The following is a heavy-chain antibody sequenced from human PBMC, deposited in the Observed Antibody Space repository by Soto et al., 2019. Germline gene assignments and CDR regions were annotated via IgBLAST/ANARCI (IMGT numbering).Heavy chain of an antibody. V-gene: IGHV3-7*01. CDR2: IKPDGSEK. CDR1: GFTFTNYW. Sequence: GGSLRLSCAASGFTFTNYWMSWVRQAPGKGLEWVANIKPDGSEKWCVYSVKGRFTISRDNAKNSLYLQMIRLRAEDTAMYYCARDCLRTDCHVFDYWGRGVLVTVSS. CDR3: ARDCLRTDCHVFDY. J-gene: IGHJ4*02. D-gene: IGHD2-21*02.